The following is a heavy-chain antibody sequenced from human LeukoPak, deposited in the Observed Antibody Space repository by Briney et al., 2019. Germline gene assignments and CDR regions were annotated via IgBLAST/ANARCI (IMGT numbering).Heavy chain of an antibody. CDR3: ARSTSWSGWYAY. V-gene: IGHV4-34*01. J-gene: IGHJ4*02. Sequence: SETLSLICAVYGGSFSGYYWSWIRQPPGKGLEWIGEINHSGSTNYNPSLKSRVTISVDTSKNQFSLKLSSVTAADTAVYYCARSTSWSGWYAYWGQGTLVTVSS. CDR2: INHSGST. CDR1: GGSFSGYY. D-gene: IGHD6-19*01.